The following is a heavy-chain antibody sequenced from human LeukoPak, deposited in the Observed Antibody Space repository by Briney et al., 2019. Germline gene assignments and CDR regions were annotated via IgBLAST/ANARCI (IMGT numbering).Heavy chain of an antibody. V-gene: IGHV3-30*04. J-gene: IGHJ5*02. D-gene: IGHD3-10*01. CDR3: ARDNAVGLWFGELFRSGWFNP. CDR2: ISYDGSNK. Sequence: PGRSLRLSCAASGFTFSSYAMHWVRQAPGKGLEWVAVISYDGSNKYYADSVKGRFTISRDNSKNTLYLQMNSLRAEDTAVYYCARDNAVGLWFGELFRSGWFNPWGQGTLVTVSS. CDR1: GFTFSSYA.